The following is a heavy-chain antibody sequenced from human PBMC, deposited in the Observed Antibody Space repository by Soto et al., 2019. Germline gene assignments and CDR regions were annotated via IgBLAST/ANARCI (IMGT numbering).Heavy chain of an antibody. CDR1: GFSLSTSGMC. Sequence: SGPTLVNPTQTLTLTCTFSGFSLSTSGMCVSWIRQPPGKALEWLARIDWDDDKYYSTSLKTRLTISKDTSKNQVVLTMTNMDPVDTATYYCARTRYYYDSSGYYYDFDYWGQGTLVTVSS. D-gene: IGHD3-22*01. J-gene: IGHJ4*02. CDR3: ARTRYYYDSSGYYYDFDY. V-gene: IGHV2-70*11. CDR2: IDWDDDK.